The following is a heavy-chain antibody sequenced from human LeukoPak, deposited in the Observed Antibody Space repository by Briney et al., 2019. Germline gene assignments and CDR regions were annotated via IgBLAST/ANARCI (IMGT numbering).Heavy chain of an antibody. CDR1: GITFINAW. Sequence: PGGSLRLSCAASGITFINAWMNWVRQAPGKGLEWVGRIKSRSDGGTTDYATPVKGRFTISRDDPKATVYLQMDSLKIEDTAVYYCTTPLTTVTTLPFDSWGQGTLVAVSS. CDR3: TTPLTTVTTLPFDS. J-gene: IGHJ4*02. CDR2: IKSRSDGGTT. D-gene: IGHD4-17*01. V-gene: IGHV3-15*01.